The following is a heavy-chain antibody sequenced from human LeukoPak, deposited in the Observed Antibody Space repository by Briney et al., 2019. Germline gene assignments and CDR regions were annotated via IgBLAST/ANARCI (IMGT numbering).Heavy chain of an antibody. CDR3: ARAPSLYYYDSSLFDY. CDR2: ISSSSSYI. V-gene: IGHV3-21*01. Sequence: GGSLRLSCAASGFTFSSYSMNWVRQAPGKGLEWVSSISSSSSYIYYADSVEGRFTISRDNAKNSLYLQMNSLRAEDTAVYYCARAPSLYYYDSSLFDYWGQGTLVTVSS. D-gene: IGHD3-22*01. J-gene: IGHJ4*02. CDR1: GFTFSSYS.